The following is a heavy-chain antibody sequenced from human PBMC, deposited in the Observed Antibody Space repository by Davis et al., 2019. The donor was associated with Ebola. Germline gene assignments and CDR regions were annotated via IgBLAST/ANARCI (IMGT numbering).Heavy chain of an antibody. Sequence: SETLSLTCTVSGGSISSSSYYWGWIRQSPGKGLEWIGEINHSGSTNYNPSLKSRVTISVDTSKNQFSLKLSSVTAADTAVYYCARGRRGGWGEYYYYYGMDVWGQGTTVTVSS. CDR3: ARGRRGGWGEYYYYYGMDV. D-gene: IGHD1-26*01. CDR1: GGSISSSSYY. CDR2: INHSGST. J-gene: IGHJ6*02. V-gene: IGHV4-39*07.